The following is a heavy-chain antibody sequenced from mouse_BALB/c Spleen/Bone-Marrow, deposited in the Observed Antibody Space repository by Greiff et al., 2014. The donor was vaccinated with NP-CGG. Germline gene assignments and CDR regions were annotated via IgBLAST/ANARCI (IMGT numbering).Heavy chain of an antibody. CDR1: GYTFTDYW. V-gene: IGHV1-7*01. Sequence: VQLQQSEAELAKPGASVKMSCKASGYTFTDYWMHWVKQRPGQGLEWIGYINPSSGYTEYNQKFKDKATLTADKSSSTAYMQLNILTSEDSAVYYCARRYGSLWYFDVWGAGTTVTVSS. D-gene: IGHD1-1*01. CDR2: INPSSGYT. J-gene: IGHJ1*01. CDR3: ARRYGSLWYFDV.